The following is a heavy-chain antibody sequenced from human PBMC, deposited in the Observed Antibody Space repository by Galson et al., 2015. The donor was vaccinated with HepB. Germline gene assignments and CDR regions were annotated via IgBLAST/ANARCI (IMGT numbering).Heavy chain of an antibody. V-gene: IGHV3-7*01. CDR2: IKQDGSEK. CDR1: GFTFSSYW. D-gene: IGHD6-13*01. CDR3: AREELHSSPRGLFYYFDC. Sequence: SLRLSCAASGFTFSSYWMSWVRQAPGKGLEWVANIKQDGSEKYYVDSVKGRFTISRDNAKNSLYLQMNSLRAEDTAVYYCAREELHSSPRGLFYYFDCWGQGTLVTVSS. J-gene: IGHJ4*02.